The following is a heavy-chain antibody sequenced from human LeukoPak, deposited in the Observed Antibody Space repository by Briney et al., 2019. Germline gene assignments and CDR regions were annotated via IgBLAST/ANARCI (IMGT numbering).Heavy chain of an antibody. CDR2: IYYSGST. CDR1: GGSFSSGSYY. V-gene: IGHV4-61*01. D-gene: IGHD3-22*01. CDR3: ARGRITMIVVVDAFDI. J-gene: IGHJ3*02. Sequence: TSETLSLTCTVSGGSFSSGSYYWRWIRQPPGKGLEWIGYIYYSGSTNYNPSLKSRVTISVDTSKNQFSLKLSSVTAADTAVYYCARGRITMIVVVDAFDIWGQGTMVTVSS.